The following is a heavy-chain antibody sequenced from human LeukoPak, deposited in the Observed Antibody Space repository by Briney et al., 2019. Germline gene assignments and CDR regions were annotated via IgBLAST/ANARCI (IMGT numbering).Heavy chain of an antibody. Sequence: GASVKVSCKASGYTFTGYYMHWVRQAPGQGLEWMGWINPNSGGTSYAQKFQGRVSMARDTSISTAYMELSRLRSDDTAVYYCARGPTYSSSFDYWGQGTLVTVSS. V-gene: IGHV1-2*02. CDR3: ARGPTYSSSFDY. J-gene: IGHJ4*02. CDR2: INPNSGGT. D-gene: IGHD6-6*01. CDR1: GYTFTGYY.